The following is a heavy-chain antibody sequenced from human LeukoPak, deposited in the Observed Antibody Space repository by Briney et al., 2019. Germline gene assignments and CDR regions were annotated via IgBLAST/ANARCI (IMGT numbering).Heavy chain of an antibody. D-gene: IGHD2/OR15-2a*01. CDR2: INHSGST. Sequence: TASETLSLTCAVYGGSLSGYYWSWIRQPPGKGLEWIGEINHSGSTNYNPSLKSRVTISVDTSKNQFSLKLSSVTAADTAVYYCASRNMGHWGQGTLVTVSS. J-gene: IGHJ4*02. CDR3: ASRNMGH. V-gene: IGHV4-34*01. CDR1: GGSLSGYY.